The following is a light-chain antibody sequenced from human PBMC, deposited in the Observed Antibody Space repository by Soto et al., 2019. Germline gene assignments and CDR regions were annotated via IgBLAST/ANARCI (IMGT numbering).Light chain of an antibody. J-gene: IGKJ1*01. CDR3: QRYNSYWT. CDR2: KAS. Sequence: DIQMTQSPSTLSASVGDIVTITCRARQSISSWLAWYQQKQGKAPKLLIYKASSLESGVPSRFSDSGSETVPTLTIISPQPKHLAIYHCQRYNSYWTFGQRINVEI. V-gene: IGKV1-5*03. CDR1: QSISSW.